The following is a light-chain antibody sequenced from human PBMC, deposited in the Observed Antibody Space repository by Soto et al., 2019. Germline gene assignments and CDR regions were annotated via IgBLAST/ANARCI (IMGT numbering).Light chain of an antibody. V-gene: IGLV2-11*01. Sequence: QSALIQPPSVSGSPGQSVTISCTGTSSDVGSYDYVSWYQQHPGTVPKPMIYNVNTQPSGVPDRFSGSKSGNTASMTISGLQAEDEADYFCQSFDNSVSDYYVFGTGTKVTVL. CDR3: QSFDNSVSDYYV. CDR1: SSDVGSYDY. CDR2: NVN. J-gene: IGLJ1*01.